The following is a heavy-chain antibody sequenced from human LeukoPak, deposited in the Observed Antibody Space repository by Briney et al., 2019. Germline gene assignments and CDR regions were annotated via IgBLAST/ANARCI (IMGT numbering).Heavy chain of an antibody. J-gene: IGHJ5*02. CDR2: INHSGST. V-gene: IGHV4-34*01. Sequence: NPSETLSLTCAVYGGSFSGYYWSWIRQPPGKGLEWIGEINHSGSTNYNPSLKSRVTISVDTSKNQFSLELRSVTAADTAVYYCARAYYSTSWFPHWGQGALVTVSS. CDR3: ARAYYSTSWFPH. CDR1: GGSFSGYY. D-gene: IGHD3-10*01.